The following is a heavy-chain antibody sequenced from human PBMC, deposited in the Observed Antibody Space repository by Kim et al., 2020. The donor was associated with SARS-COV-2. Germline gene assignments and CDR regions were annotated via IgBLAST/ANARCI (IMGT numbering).Heavy chain of an antibody. Sequence: GGSLRLSCAASGFTFSSYSMNWVRQAPGKGLEWVSSISSSSSYIYYADSVKGRFTISRDNAKNSLYLQMNSLRAEDTAVYYCARAQRRYSYGFDYWGQGTLVTVSS. J-gene: IGHJ4*02. CDR3: ARAQRRYSYGFDY. CDR2: ISSSSSYI. D-gene: IGHD5-18*01. CDR1: GFTFSSYS. V-gene: IGHV3-21*01.